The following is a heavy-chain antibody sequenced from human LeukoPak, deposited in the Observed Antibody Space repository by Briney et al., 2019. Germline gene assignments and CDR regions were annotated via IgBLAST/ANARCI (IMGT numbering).Heavy chain of an antibody. J-gene: IGHJ4*02. CDR1: GYTFTNHG. D-gene: IGHD2-2*02. V-gene: IGHV1-18*01. Sequence: ASVKVSCKASGYTFTNHGFSWVRQAPGQGLEGMGWISTYNGDTNYAQNLQGRVTMTTDTSTSTAYMEMRSLRSDDTAVYYCARDCSSTSRYNVYWGQGTLVTVSS. CDR2: ISTYNGDT. CDR3: ARDCSSTSRYNVY.